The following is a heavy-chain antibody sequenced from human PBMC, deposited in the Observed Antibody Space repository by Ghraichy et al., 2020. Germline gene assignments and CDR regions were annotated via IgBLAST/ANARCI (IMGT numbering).Heavy chain of an antibody. J-gene: IGHJ6*02. D-gene: IGHD3-10*01. V-gene: IGHV4-39*01. CDR1: GGSISSSSYY. CDR2: VYYSGST. Sequence: SETLSLTCTISGGSISSSSYYWGWVRQPPGKGLEWIGIVYYSGSTYYNPSLKSRVTMSVDTSNNQFSLKMDSVTAADRAVYYCARHGESSFYYYYDMDVWGQWTTVTVSS. CDR3: ARHGESSFYYYYDMDV.